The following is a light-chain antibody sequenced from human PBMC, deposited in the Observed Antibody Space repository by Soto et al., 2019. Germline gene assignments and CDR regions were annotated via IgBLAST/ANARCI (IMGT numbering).Light chain of an antibody. Sequence: EIVMTQSPATLSVSPGERATLSCRASQSVSSNLAWYQQKPGQAPRLLIYGASTRETGIPARFSGSGSGTEFTLTISSLQSEDFAVYYCQQYNNWPITFGQGTRLEIK. CDR1: QSVSSN. CDR2: GAS. V-gene: IGKV3-15*01. J-gene: IGKJ5*01. CDR3: QQYNNWPIT.